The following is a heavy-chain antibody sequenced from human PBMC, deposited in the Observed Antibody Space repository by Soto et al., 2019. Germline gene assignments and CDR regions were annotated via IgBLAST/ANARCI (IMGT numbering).Heavy chain of an antibody. D-gene: IGHD3-16*01. J-gene: IGHJ4*02. CDR2: ISYDGSNK. CDR1: GXTFSSYG. CDR3: AKLGEAFDY. V-gene: IGHV3-30*18. Sequence: LRLSFAASGXTFSSYGMHWVRQAPGKGLEWVAVISYDGSNKYYADSVKGRFTISRDNSKNTLYLQMNSLRAEDTAVYYCAKLGEAFDYWGQGTLVTVSS.